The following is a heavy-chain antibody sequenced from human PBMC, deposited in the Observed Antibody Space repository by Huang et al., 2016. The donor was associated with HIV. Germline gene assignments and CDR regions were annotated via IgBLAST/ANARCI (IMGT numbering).Heavy chain of an antibody. CDR2: FAPEHGET. D-gene: IGHD2-21*01. CDR3: AAGYDTYYDI. CDR1: GYTLTELS. Sequence: QVQLVQSGAEVKKPGASVKVSCQVSGYTLTELSIRWVRQAPGQGLEWMGGFAPEHGETIYAQNFQGRVTMTEDTSTDTAYMELHSLRPEDTAVYYCAAGYDTYYDIWGQGTMVIASS. J-gene: IGHJ3*02. V-gene: IGHV1-24*01.